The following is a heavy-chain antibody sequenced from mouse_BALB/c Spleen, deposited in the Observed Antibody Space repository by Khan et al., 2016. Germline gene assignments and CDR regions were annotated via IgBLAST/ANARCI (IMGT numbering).Heavy chain of an antibody. J-gene: IGHJ4*01. D-gene: IGHD4-1*01. Sequence: LVKPGASVKLSCKASGYTFISYWINWIKQRPGQGLEWIGRIAPGSGSTQYNEMFKGKAKLTVDTSCRPAYIQLSRLSSEDSAVFCCARVLEYVMDYWGQGTSVIVSS. V-gene: IGHV1S41*01. CDR3: ARVLEYVMDY. CDR1: GYTFISYW. CDR2: IAPGSGST.